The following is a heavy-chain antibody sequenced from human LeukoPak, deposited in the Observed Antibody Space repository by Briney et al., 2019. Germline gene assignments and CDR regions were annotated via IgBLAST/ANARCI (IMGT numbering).Heavy chain of an antibody. Sequence: PSETLSLTCTVTGGSISSYYWSWIRQPPGKGLEWIGYIYYSGSINYNPSLKSRVTISVDTSKNQFSLKLSSVTAADTAVYYCAGRGMQWLARNWGQGTLVTVSS. CDR3: AGRGMQWLARN. CDR2: IYYSGSI. CDR1: GGSISSYY. J-gene: IGHJ4*02. D-gene: IGHD6-19*01. V-gene: IGHV4-59*12.